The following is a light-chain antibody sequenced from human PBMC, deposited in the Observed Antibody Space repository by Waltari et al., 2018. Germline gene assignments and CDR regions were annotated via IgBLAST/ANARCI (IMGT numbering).Light chain of an antibody. CDR2: GVS. J-gene: IGKJ2*01. V-gene: IGKV3-20*01. CDR3: QQYGGSPKYT. Sequence: ENVLTQSPGPLSLSPGERATLSCRASQSVSNNYLAWYQTKPGQPPRLLIYGVSLRATGIPDRFSGGGSGTDFTLTISRLEPEDSAVYYCQQYGGSPKYTFGQGTKLEIK. CDR1: QSVSNNY.